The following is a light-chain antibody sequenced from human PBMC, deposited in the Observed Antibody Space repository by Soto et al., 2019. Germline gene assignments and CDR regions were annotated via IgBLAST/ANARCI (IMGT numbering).Light chain of an antibody. V-gene: IGKV1-17*03. CDR3: LQHNRYPWT. CDR1: QDISNF. J-gene: IGKJ1*01. CDR2: AAS. Sequence: DIQMTQSPSAMSASVGDRVTITRRASQDISNFLAWFQQKPGKVPQRLIYAASSLQSGVPSRFSGSGSGTEFTLTISSLQPEDFATYYCLQHNRYPWTFGQGTKVEIK.